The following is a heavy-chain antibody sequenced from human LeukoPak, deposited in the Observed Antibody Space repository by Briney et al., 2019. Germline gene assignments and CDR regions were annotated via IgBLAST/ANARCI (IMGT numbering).Heavy chain of an antibody. CDR3: AKSGYNRFDY. Sequence: GGSLRLSCAASGFTFSSYAMSWVRQAPGKGLEWVSSFSGSGGSTYYADSVKGRFTISRDNSKNTLYLQMNSLRAEDAAVYYCAKSGYNRFDYWGQGTLVTVSS. J-gene: IGHJ4*02. V-gene: IGHV3-23*01. D-gene: IGHD5-24*01. CDR2: FSGSGGST. CDR1: GFTFSSYA.